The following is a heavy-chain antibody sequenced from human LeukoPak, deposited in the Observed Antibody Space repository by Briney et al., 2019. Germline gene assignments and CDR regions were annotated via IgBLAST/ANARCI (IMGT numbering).Heavy chain of an antibody. Sequence: SETLSLTCTVSGGSISSGDYYWSWIRQPPGKSLEWIGYIYYSGSTYYNPSLRGRVTISVDTSKNQFSLKVSSVTAADTAVYYCARVSRDSSGWFPNFDYWGQGTLVTVSS. CDR1: GGSISSGDYY. CDR2: IYYSGST. V-gene: IGHV4-30-4*02. CDR3: ARVSRDSSGWFPNFDY. J-gene: IGHJ4*02. D-gene: IGHD6-19*01.